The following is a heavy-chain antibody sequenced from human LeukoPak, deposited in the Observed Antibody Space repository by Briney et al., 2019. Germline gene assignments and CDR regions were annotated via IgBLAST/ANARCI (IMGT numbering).Heavy chain of an antibody. CDR3: VRGPSVDY. CDR2: INHSGST. Sequence: SETLSLTCAVYGGSFSGYYWSWIRQPPGKGLEWIGEINHSGSTNYNSSPKSRVTISVDTSKNQFSLKLSSVTAADTAVYYCVRGPSVDYWGQGTLVTVSS. J-gene: IGHJ4*02. V-gene: IGHV4-34*01. CDR1: GGSFSGYY.